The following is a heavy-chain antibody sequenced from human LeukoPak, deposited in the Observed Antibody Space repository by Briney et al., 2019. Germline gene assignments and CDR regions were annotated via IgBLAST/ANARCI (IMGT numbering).Heavy chain of an antibody. V-gene: IGHV4-59*08. CDR2: IYYSGST. CDR1: GGSISSYY. Sequence: SETLSLTCTVSGGSISSYYWSWIRQPPGKGLEWLGDIYYSGSTNYNPSLKSRVTISVDTSKNQFSLRLSSVTAADTAVYYSARLASGSYGPLTPFDYWGQGTLVTVSS. CDR3: ARLASGSYGPLTPFDY. D-gene: IGHD1-26*01. J-gene: IGHJ4*02.